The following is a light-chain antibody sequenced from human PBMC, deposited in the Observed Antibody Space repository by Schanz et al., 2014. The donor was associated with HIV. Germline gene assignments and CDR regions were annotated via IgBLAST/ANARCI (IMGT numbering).Light chain of an antibody. Sequence: QSALTQPASVSGSPGQSITVPCTGTISDVGTYNLVSWYQQHPGKAPKLLIFEVDKRPSGVSHRFSGSKSGNTASLTISGLQAEDEADYYCCSYAGGNNIFGGGTKLTVL. CDR3: CSYAGGNNI. V-gene: IGLV2-23*02. CDR2: EVD. J-gene: IGLJ2*01. CDR1: ISDVGTYNL.